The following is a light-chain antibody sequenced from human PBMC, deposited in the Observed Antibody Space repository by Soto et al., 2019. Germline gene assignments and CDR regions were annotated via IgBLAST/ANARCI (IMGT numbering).Light chain of an antibody. CDR3: HQYKSYTPYT. CDR2: DAS. Sequence: DIQMTQSPYALSASLGDRVTITCRASHSIDTWLAWYQQRPGKAPNLLIYDASSLASGVTSRFSGGGSGTEFTLTISNLQPDDFGTYYCHQYKSYTPYTIGQGTKVEIK. CDR1: HSIDTW. V-gene: IGKV1-5*01. J-gene: IGKJ2*01.